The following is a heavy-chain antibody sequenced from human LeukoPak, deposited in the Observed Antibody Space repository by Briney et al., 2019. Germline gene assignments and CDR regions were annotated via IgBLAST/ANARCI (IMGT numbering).Heavy chain of an antibody. CDR3: ARAPLSSGGGYQLLA. V-gene: IGHV1-69*04. Sequence: GASVKVSCKASGGTFSSYAISWVRQAPGQGLEWMGRIIPILGIANYAQKFQGRVTITADKSTSTAYMELSSLRSEDTAVYYCARAPLSSGGGYQLLAWGQGTLVTVSS. J-gene: IGHJ5*02. CDR1: GGTFSSYA. D-gene: IGHD2-2*01. CDR2: IIPILGIA.